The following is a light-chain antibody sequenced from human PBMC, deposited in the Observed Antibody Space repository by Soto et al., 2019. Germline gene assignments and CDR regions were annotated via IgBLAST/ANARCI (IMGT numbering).Light chain of an antibody. CDR3: QQYGDSPAT. Sequence: EIVLTQSPGTLPLSPGERVTRSCRASQSVSSSYLAWYQQKPGQAPRLLIYGAFNRATGIPDRFSGSGSGTDFTLTFSRLEPEDFAVYYCQQYGDSPATFGPGTKVDIK. CDR1: QSVSSSY. CDR2: GAF. V-gene: IGKV3-20*01. J-gene: IGKJ3*01.